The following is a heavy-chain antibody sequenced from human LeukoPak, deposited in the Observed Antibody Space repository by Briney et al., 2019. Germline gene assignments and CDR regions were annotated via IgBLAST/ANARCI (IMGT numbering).Heavy chain of an antibody. CDR2: IWYDGSYK. CDR3: ARGQRLLHPHYYYYGMDV. V-gene: IGHV3-33*01. D-gene: IGHD6-25*01. J-gene: IGHJ6*02. Sequence: GMSLRLSCAASGFTFSNYGMHWVRQAPGKGLEWVALIWYDGSYKYYGESVKGRFTISRDNSKNTLYLQMSGLRAEDTAVYSCARGQRLLHPHYYYYGMDVWGQGTTVTVSS. CDR1: GFTFSNYG.